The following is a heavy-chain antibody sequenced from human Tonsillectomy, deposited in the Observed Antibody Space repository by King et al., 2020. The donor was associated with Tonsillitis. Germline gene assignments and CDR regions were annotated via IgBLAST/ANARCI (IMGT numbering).Heavy chain of an antibody. CDR2: IYNSGST. D-gene: IGHD2-2*01. J-gene: IGHJ4*02. Sequence: QLQESGPGLVKPSQTLSLTCKVSGGSISSGAYYWSWIRQHPVKVLEWIGYIYNSGSTFYNPSLESRVSMSLDTSKNQFSLKLSSLTAADTAVYYCAGCSISSCCYFDYWGQGTLVTVSS. CDR1: GGSISSGAYY. CDR3: AGCSISSCCYFDY. V-gene: IGHV4-31*03.